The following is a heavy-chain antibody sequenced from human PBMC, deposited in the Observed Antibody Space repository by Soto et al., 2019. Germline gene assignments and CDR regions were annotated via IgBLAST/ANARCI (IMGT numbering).Heavy chain of an antibody. D-gene: IGHD4-17*01. Sequence: SETLSLTCTVSGGSISSGGYYWSWIRQHPGKGLEWIGYIYYSGSTYYNPSLKSRVTISVDTSKNQFSLKLSSVTAADTAVYFCARSTTTVTPGDYWGQGTLVTVSS. J-gene: IGHJ4*02. V-gene: IGHV4-31*03. CDR3: ARSTTTVTPGDY. CDR1: GGSISSGGYY. CDR2: IYYSGST.